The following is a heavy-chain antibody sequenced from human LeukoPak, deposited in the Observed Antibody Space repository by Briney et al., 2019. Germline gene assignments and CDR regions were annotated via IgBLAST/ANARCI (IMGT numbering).Heavy chain of an antibody. D-gene: IGHD3-10*01. CDR2: ISYDGSNK. Sequence: GGSLRLSCAASGFTFSSYAMHWVRQAPGKGLEWVAVISYDGSNKYYADSVKGRFTISRDNSKNTLYLQMNSLRAEDTAVYYCARDGGSGSYYRDSFDYWGQGTLVTVSS. V-gene: IGHV3-30-3*01. CDR1: GFTFSSYA. J-gene: IGHJ4*02. CDR3: ARDGGSGSYYRDSFDY.